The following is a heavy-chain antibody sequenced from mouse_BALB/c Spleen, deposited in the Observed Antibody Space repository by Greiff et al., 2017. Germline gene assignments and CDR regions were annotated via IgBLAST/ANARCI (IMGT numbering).Heavy chain of an antibody. Sequence: EVMLVESGGGLVKPGGSLKLSCAASGFTFSDYYMYWVRQTPEKRLEWVATISDGGSYTYYPDSVKGRFTISRDNAKNNLYLQMSSLKSEDTAMYYCARAPYDYAAMDYWGQGTSVTVSS. CDR2: ISDGGSYT. V-gene: IGHV5-4*02. J-gene: IGHJ4*01. CDR1: GFTFSDYY. CDR3: ARAPYDYAAMDY.